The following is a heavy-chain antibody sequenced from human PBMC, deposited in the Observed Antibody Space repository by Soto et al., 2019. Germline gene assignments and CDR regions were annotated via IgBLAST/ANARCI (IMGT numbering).Heavy chain of an antibody. CDR1: GYTFTSYG. Sequence: ASVKVSCKASGYTFTSYGISWVRQAPGQGLEWMGWISAYSGNTNYAQKFQGRVTMTRDTSTSTAYMELSSLRSDDTAVYYCARGQSYCSGGSCHYYFDYWGRGTLVTVSS. J-gene: IGHJ4*02. CDR2: ISAYSGNT. D-gene: IGHD2-15*01. CDR3: ARGQSYCSGGSCHYYFDY. V-gene: IGHV1-18*01.